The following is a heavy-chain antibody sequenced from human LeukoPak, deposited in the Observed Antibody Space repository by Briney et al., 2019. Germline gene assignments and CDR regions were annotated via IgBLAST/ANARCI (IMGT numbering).Heavy chain of an antibody. CDR3: ARHRLSGRITMVRGVTWFDP. CDR2: INHSGST. V-gene: IGHV4-34*01. J-gene: IGHJ5*02. D-gene: IGHD3-10*01. CDR1: GGSFSGYY. Sequence: TSETLSLTCAVYGGSFSGYYWSWIRQPPGKGLEWIGEINHSGSTNYNPSLKSRVTISVDTSKNQFSLKLSSVTAADTAVYYCARHRLSGRITMVRGVTWFDPWGQGTLVTVSS.